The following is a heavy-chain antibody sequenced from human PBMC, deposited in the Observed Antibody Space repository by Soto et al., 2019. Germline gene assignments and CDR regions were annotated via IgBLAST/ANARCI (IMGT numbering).Heavy chain of an antibody. CDR2: ISSGSGT. Sequence: EVQLLESGGGLVQPGGSLRLSCAASRFTFSNLAMAWVRQAPGKGLEWVSSISSGSGTYYADSVKGRFTISRHNSKNTLYLQMDSLRGEDTAVYYCAIVEAVDYWGQGTLVTVSS. CDR1: RFTFSNLA. V-gene: IGHV3-23*01. J-gene: IGHJ4*02. CDR3: AIVEAVDY. D-gene: IGHD6-19*01.